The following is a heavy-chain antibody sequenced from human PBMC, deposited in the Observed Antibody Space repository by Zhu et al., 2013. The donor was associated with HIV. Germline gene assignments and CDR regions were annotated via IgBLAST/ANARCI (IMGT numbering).Heavy chain of an antibody. CDR1: GGTFSSYA. CDR3: ARGYCSGGSCYSFGDYYYYGMDV. CDR2: IIPIFGTA. V-gene: IGHV1-69*01. Sequence: QVQLVQSGAEVKKPGSSVKVSCKASGGTFSSYAISWVRQAPGQGLEWMGGIIPIFGTANYAQKFQGRVTITADESTSTAYMELSSLRSEDTAVYYXARGYCSGGSCYSFGDYYYYGMDVWGQGTTVTVSS. D-gene: IGHD2-15*01. J-gene: IGHJ6*02.